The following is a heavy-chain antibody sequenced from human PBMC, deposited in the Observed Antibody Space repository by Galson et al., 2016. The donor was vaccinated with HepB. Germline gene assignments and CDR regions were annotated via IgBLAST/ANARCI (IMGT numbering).Heavy chain of an antibody. V-gene: IGHV5-51*01. CDR3: ARLDHRGYKNAYLDY. J-gene: IGHJ4*02. Sequence: QSGEEVKKPGESLKISCKGSGYTFTSHRIGWVRQMPGKGLDVTGFIYPVDFDTRYRPSFQGQVTISADKSTTNGYLQWSSLKASDTATYSCARLDHRGYKNAYLDYWCQGTLVTVSS. D-gene: IGHD5-18*01. CDR2: IYPVDFDT. CDR1: GYTFTSHR.